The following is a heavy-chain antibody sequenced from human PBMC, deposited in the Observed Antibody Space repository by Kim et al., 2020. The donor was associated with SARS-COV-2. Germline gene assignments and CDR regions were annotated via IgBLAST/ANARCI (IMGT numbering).Heavy chain of an antibody. V-gene: IGHV3-23*01. CDR1: GFFFTSHP. CDR3: AKAESSGYYYFEY. Sequence: GGSLRLSCATSGFFFTSHPMSWVRQAPGRGLEWVAGIGGYGGTVRYADSVGGRFTISRDESKNTLLLEMHSLRDGDTGIYFCAKAESSGYYYFEYWGQGALVPVSS. CDR2: IGGYGGTV. D-gene: IGHD3-22*01. J-gene: IGHJ4*02.